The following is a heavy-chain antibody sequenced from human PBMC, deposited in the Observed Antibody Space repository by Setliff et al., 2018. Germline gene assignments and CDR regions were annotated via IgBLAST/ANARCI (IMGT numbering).Heavy chain of an antibody. CDR3: ARTCSGSGCYAGLES. V-gene: IGHV3-21*01. CDR1: GFSFRTFS. D-gene: IGHD2-15*01. CDR2: ISPDSIHI. J-gene: IGHJ4*02. Sequence: PGGSLRLSCAASGFSFRTFSMHWVRQAPGKGLEWVSSISPDSIHIYYADSVKGRFTISRDNSKNTLYLQMNSLRPEDTAVYYCARTCSGSGCYAGLESWGQGTPVTVSS.